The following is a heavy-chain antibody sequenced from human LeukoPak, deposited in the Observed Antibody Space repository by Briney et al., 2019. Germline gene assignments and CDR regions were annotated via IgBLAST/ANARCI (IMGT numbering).Heavy chain of an antibody. V-gene: IGHV3-7*01. J-gene: IGHJ4*02. CDR2: LKEDVSAR. Sequence: GGSLRLSCAASGFTFSSYWMTWVRQPPGKGLEWVASLKEDVSARNLVDSVKGRFTISTDNAKNSLNLQMNSLRVEDTAVYYCARGPPYGSRSDFLDYWGLGTLVTVSS. CDR1: GFTFSSYW. CDR3: ARGPPYGSRSDFLDY. D-gene: IGHD3-10*01.